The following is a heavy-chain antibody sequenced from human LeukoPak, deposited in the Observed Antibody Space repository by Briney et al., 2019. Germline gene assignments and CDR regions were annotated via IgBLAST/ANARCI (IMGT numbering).Heavy chain of an antibody. CDR1: GGSISSGSYY. D-gene: IGHD6-13*01. CDR2: IYYSGST. V-gene: IGHV4-61*03. CDR3: ARLSSSWPYYFDY. J-gene: IGHJ4*02. Sequence: SETLSLTCTVSGGSISSGSYYWSWIRQPPGKGLEWIGYIYYSGSTNYNPSLMSRVTISVDTSKKHFSLKLSSVTAADTAVYYCARLSSSWPYYFDYWGQGTLVTVSS.